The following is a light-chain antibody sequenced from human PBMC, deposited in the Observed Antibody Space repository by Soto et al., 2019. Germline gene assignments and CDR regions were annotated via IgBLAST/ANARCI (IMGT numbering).Light chain of an antibody. CDR2: KAS. CDR1: QSISSW. V-gene: IGKV1-5*03. CDR3: QQYNSYSYT. Sequence: DIQMTQSPSTLSASVGDRVTITCRASQSISSWLAWYQQKPGKAPKLLIYKASSLESGVPSRFSGSGSGTEFTLTISSLQPDDFETYYCQQYNSYSYTFGKGTKLEIK. J-gene: IGKJ2*01.